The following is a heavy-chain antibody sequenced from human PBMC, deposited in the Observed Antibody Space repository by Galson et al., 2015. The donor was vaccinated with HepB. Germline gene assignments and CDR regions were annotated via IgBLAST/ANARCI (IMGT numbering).Heavy chain of an antibody. CDR1: KFTFRCYA. CDR2: ILAVARHN. Sequence: SLLISDEAAKFTFRCYALYWVRHAPVTGLVRVAVILAVARHNSVVDSVMRRFTISRDNSQHTLYLQMNSLRAEDTAVYYCARGPGRVRWQKRNYYFDHWGQGTLVTVSS. J-gene: IGHJ4*02. V-gene: IGHV3-30-3*01. CDR3: ARGPGRVRWQKRNYYFDH. D-gene: IGHD4-23*01.